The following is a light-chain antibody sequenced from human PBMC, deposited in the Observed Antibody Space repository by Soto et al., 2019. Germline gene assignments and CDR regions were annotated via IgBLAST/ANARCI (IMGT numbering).Light chain of an antibody. CDR3: QQYNNWVWT. J-gene: IGKJ1*01. CDR1: QSVSSN. V-gene: IGKV3-15*01. CDR2: GAS. Sequence: EIVMTQSPATLSVSPGERATLSCRASQSVSSNLAWYQQKPGQAPRLLIYGASTRATGIPARFSGSGSGTEFTLTLSSLQSEDFAVYYCQQYNNWVWTFGQGTKVEIK.